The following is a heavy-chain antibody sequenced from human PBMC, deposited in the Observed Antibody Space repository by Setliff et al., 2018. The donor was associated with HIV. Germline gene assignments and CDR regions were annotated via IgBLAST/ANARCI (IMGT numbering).Heavy chain of an antibody. J-gene: IGHJ3*02. CDR1: GGSISSGIYY. V-gene: IGHV4-61*09. Sequence: LSLTCTVSGGSISSGIYYWSWIRQPAGQGLEWIGHIYTSGSTNYSPSVKSRVTISVDTSKNQFSLRLNSVTAADTAVYYCARASVGATGLYAFEIWGQGTMVT. CDR2: IYTSGST. D-gene: IGHD1-26*01. CDR3: ARASVGATGLYAFEI.